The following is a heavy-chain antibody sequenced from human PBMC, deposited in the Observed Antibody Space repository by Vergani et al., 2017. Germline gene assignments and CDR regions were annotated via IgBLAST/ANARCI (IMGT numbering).Heavy chain of an antibody. CDR3: GRVADFYGLGSRRLDL. CDR2: IFPSGNS. V-gene: IGHV4-30-2*01. Sequence: QLQLQESGSGLVKPSQTLSLTCAVSGDSITNGGFSWNWIRQPPGKGPEWIGYIFPSGNSDYNPSLKNRVSISLNKSKNLFSLWVNSVTAADTAVYFCGRVADFYGLGSRRLDLWGQGILVTVSS. D-gene: IGHD3-10*01. CDR1: GDSITNGGFS. J-gene: IGHJ5*02.